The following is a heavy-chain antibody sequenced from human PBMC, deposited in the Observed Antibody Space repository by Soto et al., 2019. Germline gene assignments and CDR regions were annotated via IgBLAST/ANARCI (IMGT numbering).Heavy chain of an antibody. Sequence: QVQLQESGPGLVNPSQTLSLTCAVSGDSISKSGYYWSWIRQNQGKALEWIGYIYYCGSTFYNTSLKRRVSKSIDTSKNQHSMKLTSVTVADTAAYDCAISRGVTNTRRPYYFHSWGQGTQVAVSS. CDR2: IYYCGST. CDR3: AISRGVTNTRRPYYFHS. CDR1: GDSISKSGYY. V-gene: IGHV4-31*11. D-gene: IGHD4-17*01. J-gene: IGHJ4*02.